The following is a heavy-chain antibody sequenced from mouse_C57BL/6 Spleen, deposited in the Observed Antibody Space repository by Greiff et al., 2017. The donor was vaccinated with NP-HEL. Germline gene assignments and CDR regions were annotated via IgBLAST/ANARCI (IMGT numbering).Heavy chain of an antibody. CDR1: GYTFTSYW. CDR2: IDPSDSYT. V-gene: IGHV1-69*01. D-gene: IGHD1-1*02. Sequence: QVQLQQPGAELVMPGASVKLSCKASGYTFTSYWMHWVKQRPGQGLEWIGEIDPSDSYTNYNQKFKGKSTLTVDKSSSTAYMQLSSLTSEDSAVYYCARWGWGDAMDYWGQGTSVTVSS. CDR3: ARWGWGDAMDY. J-gene: IGHJ4*01.